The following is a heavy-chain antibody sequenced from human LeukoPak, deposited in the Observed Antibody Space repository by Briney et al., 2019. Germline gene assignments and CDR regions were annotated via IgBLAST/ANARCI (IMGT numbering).Heavy chain of an antibody. CDR2: LYYSGNI. CDR3: ARSHGYSGFYDY. J-gene: IGHJ4*02. V-gene: IGHV4-39*06. D-gene: IGHD1-26*01. CDR1: GGSISTSNYY. Sequence: SEALSLTCSVSGGSISTSNYYWGWIRQPPGKGLEWIGSLYYSGNIYYNPSLKSRVTISLDTSNNQVPLKLSSVTAADTAIYYCARSHGYSGFYDYWGQGTLVTVSS.